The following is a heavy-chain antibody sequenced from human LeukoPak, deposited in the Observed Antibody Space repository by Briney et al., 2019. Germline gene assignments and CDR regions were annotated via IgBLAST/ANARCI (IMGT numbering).Heavy chain of an antibody. Sequence: PSETLSLTCTVSGGSISSGSYYWSWIRQPAGKGLEWIGRIYTSGSTNYNPSLKNRVTISVDTSKNQFSLKLSSVTAADTAVYYCARESYYYDSRGYPYYYYYMDVWGKGTTVTVSS. CDR1: GGSISSGSYY. CDR2: IYTSGST. V-gene: IGHV4-61*02. D-gene: IGHD3-22*01. CDR3: ARESYYYDSRGYPYYYYYMDV. J-gene: IGHJ6*03.